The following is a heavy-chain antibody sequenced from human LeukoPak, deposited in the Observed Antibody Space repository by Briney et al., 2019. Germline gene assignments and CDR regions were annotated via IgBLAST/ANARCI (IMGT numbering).Heavy chain of an antibody. D-gene: IGHD6-13*01. CDR1: GFTFSSHW. J-gene: IGHJ4*02. Sequence: GGSLRLSCAASGFTFSSHWMSWVRQAPGKGLEWVANIKQDGSENYYVDSVKGRFTISRDNAKNSLYLQMNSLRAEDTAVYYCARDRTFSSRWGQGTLVTVSS. CDR2: IKQDGSEN. CDR3: ARDRTFSSR. V-gene: IGHV3-7*04.